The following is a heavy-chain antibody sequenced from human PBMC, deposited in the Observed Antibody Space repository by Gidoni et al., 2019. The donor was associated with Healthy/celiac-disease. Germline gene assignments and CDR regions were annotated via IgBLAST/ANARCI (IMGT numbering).Heavy chain of an antibody. CDR3: ARVYDYPHGVYYFDY. V-gene: IGHV1-69*06. CDR1: GGTFSSYA. D-gene: IGHD3-16*01. Sequence: QVQLVQSGAEVKKPGSSVKVPCKASGGTFSSYAISWVRQAPGQGLEWMGGIIPIFGTANYAQKFQGRVTITADKSTSTAYMELSSLRSEDTAVYYCARVYDYPHGVYYFDYWGQGTLVTVSS. J-gene: IGHJ4*02. CDR2: IIPIFGTA.